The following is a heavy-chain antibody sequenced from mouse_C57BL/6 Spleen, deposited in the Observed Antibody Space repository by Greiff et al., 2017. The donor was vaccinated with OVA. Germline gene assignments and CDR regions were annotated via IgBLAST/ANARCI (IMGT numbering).Heavy chain of an antibody. CDR3: ARKYDGYPYYFDY. Sequence: EVQRVESGGGLVKPGGSLKLSCAASGFTFSDYGMHWVRQAPEKGLEWVAYISSGSSTIYYADTVKGRFTISRDNAKNTLFLQMTSLRSEYTAMYYCARKYDGYPYYFDYWGQGTTLTVSS. CDR2: ISSGSSTI. D-gene: IGHD2-3*01. CDR1: GFTFSDYG. V-gene: IGHV5-17*01. J-gene: IGHJ2*01.